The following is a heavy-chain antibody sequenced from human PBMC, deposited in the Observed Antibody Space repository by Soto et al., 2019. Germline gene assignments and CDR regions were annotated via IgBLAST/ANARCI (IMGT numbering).Heavy chain of an antibody. CDR1: VVSSIGSHC. CDR2: IYPTFNI. D-gene: IGHD3-3*01. J-gene: IGHJ3*02. Sequence: PSDTLSLTCSFCVVSSIGSHCGICVRQAPGKGLECIVEIYPTFNINYNSAFNILATISVDKCKKEVYLKLSSVKHADTAVYYCGRGRVVVVPHDFWDQHHDHFDIWGEGKTVSVS. CDR3: GRGRVVVVPHDFWDQHHDHFDI. V-gene: IGHV4-4*02.